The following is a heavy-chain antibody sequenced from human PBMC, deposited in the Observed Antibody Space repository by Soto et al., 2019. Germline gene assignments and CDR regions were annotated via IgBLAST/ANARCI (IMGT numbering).Heavy chain of an antibody. V-gene: IGHV1-3*01. CDR3: AILGFCGGDSVYPIDI. CDR2: IIVGSGNT. Sequence: QVQLVQSGAEVKKPGASVRLSCKSSGYRFTSPTIHWVRQAPGQGLEWMGWIIVGSGNTRYSQNFQSRLTITRDTSASTDYMDLSSLISEDTAVYSCAILGFCGGDSVYPIDIWGQGTMVIVSS. CDR1: GYRFTSPT. D-gene: IGHD2-21*01. J-gene: IGHJ3*02.